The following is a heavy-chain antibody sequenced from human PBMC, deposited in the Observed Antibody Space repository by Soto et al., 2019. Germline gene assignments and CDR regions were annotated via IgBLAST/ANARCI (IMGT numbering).Heavy chain of an antibody. CDR3: AREGYTSASIHSFLDS. CDR1: GGTFSSYG. V-gene: IGHV1-69*06. CDR2: IIPFLGTT. Sequence: QVQLVQSGAEVKKPGSSVKVSCKASGGTFSSYGISWVRQAPGQGLEWMGRIIPFLGTTNYAQNFQDRLTVTADTSTNTAFMELRSLRSGDTAVYYCAREGYTSASIHSFLDSWGQGTLVTVPS. J-gene: IGHJ4*02. D-gene: IGHD6-25*01.